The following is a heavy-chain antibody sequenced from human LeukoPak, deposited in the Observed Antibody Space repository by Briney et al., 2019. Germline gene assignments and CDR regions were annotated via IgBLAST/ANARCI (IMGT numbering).Heavy chain of an antibody. CDR3: ARVRRWLQCFDY. D-gene: IGHD5-12*01. CDR1: GYTFTGYY. V-gene: IGHV1-2*02. J-gene: IGHJ4*02. Sequence: ASVKVSCKASGYTFTGYYMHWVRQAPGQGLEWMGWINSNSSGTKYAKKFQGRGTMTRDTSISTAYMELSRLRSDDTAVYYCARVRRWLQCFDYWGQGTLVTVSS. CDR2: INSNSSGT.